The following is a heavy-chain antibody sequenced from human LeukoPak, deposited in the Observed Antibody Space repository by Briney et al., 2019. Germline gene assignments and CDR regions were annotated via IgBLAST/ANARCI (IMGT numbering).Heavy chain of an antibody. CDR1: GGSISSYY. CDR2: IYYSGST. J-gene: IGHJ3*02. D-gene: IGHD6-19*01. Sequence: SETLSLTCTVSGGSISSYYWSWIRQPPGKGLEWIGYIYYSGSTNYNPSLKSRVTISVDTSKNQFSLKLSSVTAADTAVYYCARCGWFDAFDIWGQGTMVTVSS. V-gene: IGHV4-59*08. CDR3: ARCGWFDAFDI.